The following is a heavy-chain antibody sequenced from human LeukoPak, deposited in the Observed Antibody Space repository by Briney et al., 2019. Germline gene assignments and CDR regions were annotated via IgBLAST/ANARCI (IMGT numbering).Heavy chain of an antibody. J-gene: IGHJ4*02. D-gene: IGHD3-22*01. CDR1: GFTFSSYS. CDR3: TRISYDSSAYYDY. V-gene: IGHV3-21*01. CDR2: TSTSSGYM. Sequence: PGGSLRLSCAASGFTFSSYSMNWVRQAPGKGLVWVSSTSTSSGYMYYADPVKGRFTISRDNAKNSLYLQMNSLRAEDTAVYYCTRISYDSSAYYDYWGQGTPVTVSS.